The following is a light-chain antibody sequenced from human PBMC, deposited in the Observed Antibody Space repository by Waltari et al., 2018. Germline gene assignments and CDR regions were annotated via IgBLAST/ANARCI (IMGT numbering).Light chain of an antibody. CDR3: CSYTGSYTLA. V-gene: IGLV2-23*02. CDR1: SSDIGSYSL. J-gene: IGLJ3*02. Sequence: QSAPTQPASVSGSPGQSITSSCTGTSSDIGSYSLVSCYQQHPRKAPKLIIYDVSERPSGISNRFSGSKSGNTASLAISGLQAEDEADYYCCSYTGSYTLAFGGGTNLIVL. CDR2: DVS.